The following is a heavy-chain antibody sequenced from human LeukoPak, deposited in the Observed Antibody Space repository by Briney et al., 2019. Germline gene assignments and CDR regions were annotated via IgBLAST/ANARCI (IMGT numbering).Heavy chain of an antibody. CDR3: ARGSSGYPFDY. D-gene: IGHD3-22*01. Sequence: GGSLRLSCAASGFTVSSNYMSWVRQAPGKGLEWVSSISSRSSYIYYADSLKGRFTISIDNAKNSLYLQMNSLRAEDTAVYYCARGSSGYPFDYWGQGTLVTVSS. V-gene: IGHV3-21*01. CDR2: ISSRSSYI. CDR1: GFTVSSNY. J-gene: IGHJ4*02.